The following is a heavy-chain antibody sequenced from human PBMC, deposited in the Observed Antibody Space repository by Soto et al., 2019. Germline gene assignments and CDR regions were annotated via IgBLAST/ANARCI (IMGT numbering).Heavy chain of an antibody. Sequence: EVQLLESGGGLVQPGGSLRLSCVTSGFTFSSCTMNWVRQAPGQGLEWVSSVRRSGAYYADSVKGRFTISRDNSRSTLYLQMESLRAEDTAVYYCAKVLTDDNGWYHFDSWGQGTLVTVSS. V-gene: IGHV3-23*01. CDR2: VRRSGA. CDR3: AKVLTDDNGWYHFDS. CDR1: GFTFSSCT. J-gene: IGHJ4*02. D-gene: IGHD6-19*01.